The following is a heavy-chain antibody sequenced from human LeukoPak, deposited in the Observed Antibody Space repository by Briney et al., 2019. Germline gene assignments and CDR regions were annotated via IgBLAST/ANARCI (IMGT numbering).Heavy chain of an antibody. D-gene: IGHD3-10*01. CDR3: ARQGLLGVIYFSF. V-gene: IGHV5-51*01. CDR1: GYSFTNFW. CDR2: IYPGESDI. J-gene: IGHJ4*02. Sequence: GEFLKISCKGSGYSFTNFWIGWVRQMPGKGLGWGGMIYPGESDIRYCPSFQGQVTILADKSIRTAYLQGSSLKASDTAMYCCARQGLLGVIYFSFWGQITLVTV.